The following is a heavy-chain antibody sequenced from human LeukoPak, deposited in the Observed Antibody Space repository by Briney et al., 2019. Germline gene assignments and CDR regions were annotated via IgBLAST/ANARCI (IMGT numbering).Heavy chain of an antibody. CDR1: GGSISRYY. Sequence: NPSETLSLTCTVSGGSISRYYWGWIRQPPGKGLEWIGTMYHSGSTNYNPSLKSRVTISVDTSKNQFSLKLSSVTAADTAVYFCARGFRGDNFDYWGQGTLVTVSS. CDR2: MYHSGST. V-gene: IGHV4-38-2*02. D-gene: IGHD7-27*01. CDR3: ARGFRGDNFDY. J-gene: IGHJ4*02.